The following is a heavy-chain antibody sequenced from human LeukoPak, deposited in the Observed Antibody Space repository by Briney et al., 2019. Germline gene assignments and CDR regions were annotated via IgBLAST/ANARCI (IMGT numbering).Heavy chain of an antibody. CDR1: GFTFSSYG. J-gene: IGHJ3*02. CDR2: IRYDGSNR. CDR3: AKVFGFNYYGSGDDDAFDI. Sequence: GGSLRLSCAASGFTFSSYGMHWVRQAPGKGLEWVAFIRYDGSNRYYADSVKGRFTISRDNSKNTLYLQMNSLRAEDTAEYYSAKVFGFNYYGSGDDDAFDIWGQGTMVTVSS. V-gene: IGHV3-30*02. D-gene: IGHD3-10*01.